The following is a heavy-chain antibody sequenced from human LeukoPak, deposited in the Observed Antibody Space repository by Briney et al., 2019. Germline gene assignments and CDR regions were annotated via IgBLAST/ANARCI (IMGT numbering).Heavy chain of an antibody. V-gene: IGHV3-23*01. CDR1: GLTFSSYW. J-gene: IGHJ4*02. D-gene: IGHD6-13*01. CDR2: ISGSGDST. CDR3: AKTRPLDSSSWSHGDY. Sequence: GGSLRLSCAASGLTFSSYWMHWVRQAPGKGLEWVSAISGSGDSTYYGDSVKGRFTISRDNSKNTLYLQMNSLGAEDTAVYYCAKTRPLDSSSWSHGDYWGQGTLVTVSS.